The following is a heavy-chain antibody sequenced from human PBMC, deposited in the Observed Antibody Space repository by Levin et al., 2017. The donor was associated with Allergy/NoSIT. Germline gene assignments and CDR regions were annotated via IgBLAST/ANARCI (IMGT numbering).Heavy chain of an antibody. V-gene: IGHV3-30*04. CDR1: GFTFSSYA. Sequence: PGGSLRLSCAASGFTFSSYAMHWVRQAPGKGLEWVAVISYDGSKKYYADSVKGRFTISRDNSKNTLYLQMNSLRAEDTAVYYCARDTPDALTGAFDIWGQGTMVTVSS. D-gene: IGHD2-15*01. CDR3: ARDTPDALTGAFDI. CDR2: ISYDGSKK. J-gene: IGHJ3*02.